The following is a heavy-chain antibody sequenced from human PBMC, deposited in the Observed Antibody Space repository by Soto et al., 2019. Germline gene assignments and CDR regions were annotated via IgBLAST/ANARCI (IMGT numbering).Heavy chain of an antibody. CDR1: GGSINDDLYY. V-gene: IGHV4-30-4*01. Sequence: QVQLQESGPGLVKPSQTLSLTCTVSGGSINDDLYYWSWIRQTPGKGLEWIGHIFSTGTTLYNPSLPSRLVLIVDASQRHFSLRRTSVTAADTAVYFCARGLRSFGYGDYYFSAMDVWGHGTTVIVSS. CDR2: IFSTGTT. CDR3: ARGLRSFGYGDYYFSAMDV. D-gene: IGHD3-16*01. J-gene: IGHJ6*02.